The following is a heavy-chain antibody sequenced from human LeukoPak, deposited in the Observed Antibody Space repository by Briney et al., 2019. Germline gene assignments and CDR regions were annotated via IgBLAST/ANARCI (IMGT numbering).Heavy chain of an antibody. J-gene: IGHJ6*03. V-gene: IGHV7-4-1*02. CDR1: GYTFTSYA. D-gene: IGHD2-2*01. CDR3: ARVSLEYCSSTSCYSNYYYMDV. CDR2: INTNTGNP. Sequence: GASVKVSCKASGYTFTSYAMNWVRQAPGQGLEWMGWINTNTGNPTYAQGFTGRFVFSLDTSVSTAYLQISSLKAEDTAVYYCARVSLEYCSSTSCYSNYYYMDVWGKGTTVTVSS.